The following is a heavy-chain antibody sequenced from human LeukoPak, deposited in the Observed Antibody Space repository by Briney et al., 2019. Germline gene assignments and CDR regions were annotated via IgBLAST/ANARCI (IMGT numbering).Heavy chain of an antibody. D-gene: IGHD2-2*01. J-gene: IGHJ4*02. CDR3: ARDGDCSSTSCYGGPFDY. CDR2: ISYDGSNK. Sequence: GGSLRLSCAASGFTFSSYAMHWVRQAPGKGLEWVAVISYDGSNKYYADSVKGRFTISRDNSKNTLYLQMNSLRAEDTAVYYCARDGDCSSTSCYGGPFDYWGQGTLVTVSS. CDR1: GFTFSSYA. V-gene: IGHV3-30*04.